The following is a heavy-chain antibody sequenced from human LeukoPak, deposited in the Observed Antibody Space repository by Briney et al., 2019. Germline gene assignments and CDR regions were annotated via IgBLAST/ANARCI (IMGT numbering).Heavy chain of an antibody. CDR1: GFIFSNHG. V-gene: IGHV3-23*01. Sequence: GGCLRLSCEASGFIFSNHGMHWVRQAPGKGLKWVSAISGSGGSTYYADSVKGRITISRDNSKNTLYLQMNSLRAEDAAVYFCAKAPVTSCRGAYCYPFDSWGQGTLVTVSS. CDR3: AKAPVTSCRGAYCYPFDS. J-gene: IGHJ4*02. CDR2: ISGSGGST. D-gene: IGHD2-21*01.